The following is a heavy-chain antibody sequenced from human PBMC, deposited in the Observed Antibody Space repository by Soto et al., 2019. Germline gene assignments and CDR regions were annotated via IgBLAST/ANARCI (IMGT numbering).Heavy chain of an antibody. V-gene: IGHV3-48*01. CDR2: ISSSSITI. CDR3: AVVPAANGHYGMDV. Sequence: EVQLVESGGGLVQPGGSLRLSCAASGFTFSSYSMNWVRQAPGKGLEWVSYISSSSITIYYADSVKGRFTISRDNAKNSLYLQMNSLRAEDTAVYYCAVVPAANGHYGMDVWGQGTTVTVSS. CDR1: GFTFSSYS. J-gene: IGHJ6*02. D-gene: IGHD2-2*01.